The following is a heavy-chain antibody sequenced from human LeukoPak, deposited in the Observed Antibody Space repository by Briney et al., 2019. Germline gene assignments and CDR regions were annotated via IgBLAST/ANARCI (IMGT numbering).Heavy chain of an antibody. CDR3: ARAPGVATYNWFDP. CDR1: GYTFTRYD. CDR2: MNPNSGNT. Sequence: ASVKVTCKASGYTFTRYDINWVRQATGQGLEWMGWMNPNSGNTGYAQKFQGRVTITRNTSISTAYMELSSLRSEDTAVYYCARAPGVATYNWFDPWGQGHLVTVSS. V-gene: IGHV1-8*03. J-gene: IGHJ5*02. D-gene: IGHD5-12*01.